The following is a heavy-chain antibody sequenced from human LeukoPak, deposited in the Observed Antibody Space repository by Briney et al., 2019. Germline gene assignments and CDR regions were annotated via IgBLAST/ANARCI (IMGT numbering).Heavy chain of an antibody. J-gene: IGHJ4*02. CDR1: GFTFSDST. D-gene: IGHD4-17*01. CDR3: AQTSTTVTTGH. V-gene: IGHV3-73*01. Sequence: GGSLRLSCAVSGFTFSDSTMHWVRQVSGKGLEWVGRIRNKANSYATEYGASVKGRFTITRDESKNTAYLQMNSLKTDDTAVYYCAQTSTTVTTGHWGQGTLVTVSS. CDR2: IRNKANSYAT.